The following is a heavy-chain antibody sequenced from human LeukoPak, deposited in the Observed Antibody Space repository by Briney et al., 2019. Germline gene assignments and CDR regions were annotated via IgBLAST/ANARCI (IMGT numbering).Heavy chain of an antibody. V-gene: IGHV3-9*01. D-gene: IGHD3-22*01. CDR1: GFTFDDYA. CDR3: ARAQCYDSTTAGGMDV. CDR2: ISWNSGSI. J-gene: IGHJ6*02. Sequence: GGSLRLSCAASGFTFDDYAMHWVRQAPGKGLEWVSGISWNSGSIGYADSVKGRFTISRDNAKNTLSLQMNSLRAEDTAVYYCARAQCYDSTTAGGMDVWGHGTTVTVSS.